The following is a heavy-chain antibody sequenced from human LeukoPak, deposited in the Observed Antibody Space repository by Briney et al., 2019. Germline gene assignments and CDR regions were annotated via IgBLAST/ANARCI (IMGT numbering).Heavy chain of an antibody. V-gene: IGHV4-34*01. J-gene: IGHJ4*02. D-gene: IGHD2-15*01. CDR2: INHSGST. CDR3: ARGAAFFDD. Sequence: SETLSLTCAVYGGSFSGYYWSWIRQPPGKGLEWIGEINHSGSTNYNPSLKSLVTISVDTSKNQFSLKLSSVTAADTAVYYCARGAAFFDDWGQGTLVAVSS. CDR1: GGSFSGYY.